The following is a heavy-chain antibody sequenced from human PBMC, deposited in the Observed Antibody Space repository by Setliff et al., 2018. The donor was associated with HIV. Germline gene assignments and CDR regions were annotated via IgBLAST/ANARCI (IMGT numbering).Heavy chain of an antibody. D-gene: IGHD1-26*01. CDR3: ARVSELLAYYMDV. CDR1: GFNVNNKY. Sequence: LRLSCAASGFNVNNKYMSWVRQAPGKGLEWVSIIYSDDYTKYADSVKGRFTMSRDNAKNSLYLQMNSLRAEDTAVYYCARVSELLAYYMDVWGKGTTVTVSS. CDR2: IYSDDYT. V-gene: IGHV3-66*01. J-gene: IGHJ6*03.